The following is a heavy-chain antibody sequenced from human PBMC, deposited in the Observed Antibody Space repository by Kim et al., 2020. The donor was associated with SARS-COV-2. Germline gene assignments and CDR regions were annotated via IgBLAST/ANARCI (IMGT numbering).Heavy chain of an antibody. CDR2: IYYSGST. J-gene: IGHJ4*02. CDR1: GGSISSYY. Sequence: SETLSLTCTVSGGSISSYYWSWIRQPPGKGLEWIGYIYYSGSTNYNPSLKSRVTISVDTSKNQFSLKLSSVTAADTAVYYCARGPSRWLQLLDYWGQGTLVTVSS. CDR3: ARGPSRWLQLLDY. V-gene: IGHV4-59*01. D-gene: IGHD5-12*01.